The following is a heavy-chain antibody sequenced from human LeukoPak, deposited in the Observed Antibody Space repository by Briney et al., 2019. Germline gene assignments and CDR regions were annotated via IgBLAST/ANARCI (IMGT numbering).Heavy chain of an antibody. CDR1: GGSFSGYY. Sequence: SDTLSLTCAVYGGSFSGYYWSWIRQPPGKGLEWIGEINHSGSTNYNSSLKSRVTISVDTSKNQFSLKLSSVTAADTAVYYCARRVIAALGFQHWGQGTLVTVFS. CDR2: INHSGST. CDR3: ARRVIAALGFQH. J-gene: IGHJ1*01. D-gene: IGHD2-21*01. V-gene: IGHV4-34*01.